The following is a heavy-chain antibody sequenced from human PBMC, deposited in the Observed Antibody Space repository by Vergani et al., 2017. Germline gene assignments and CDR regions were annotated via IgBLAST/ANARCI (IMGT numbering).Heavy chain of an antibody. Sequence: EVQVVESGGGLVQPGGSLRVSCAASGFTFSSDAMSWVRQAPGKGLEWVSAINRGSTTYYADSVKGRFTISRDNSKNTVFLQMNSLRAEDTAVYYCAKEGRSGITPFVADWGQGTLVTVSS. CDR2: INRGSTT. D-gene: IGHD1-14*01. J-gene: IGHJ4*02. CDR3: AKEGRSGITPFVAD. V-gene: IGHV3-23*04. CDR1: GFTFSSDA.